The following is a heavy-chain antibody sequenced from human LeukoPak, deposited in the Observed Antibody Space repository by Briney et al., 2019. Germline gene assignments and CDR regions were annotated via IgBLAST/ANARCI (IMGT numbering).Heavy chain of an antibody. CDR3: ARGLYCSSTSCYRQFDY. CDR2: DIPIFGTA. Sequence: SVNVSCKASVGTLSSYAISWVRQAPGDGLEWIGGDIPIFGTANYAQKFQGRVTITADESTSTAYMELSSLRSEDTAVYYCARGLYCSSTSCYRQFDYWGQGTLVTVSS. V-gene: IGHV1-69*13. J-gene: IGHJ4*02. D-gene: IGHD2-2*01. CDR1: VGTLSSYA.